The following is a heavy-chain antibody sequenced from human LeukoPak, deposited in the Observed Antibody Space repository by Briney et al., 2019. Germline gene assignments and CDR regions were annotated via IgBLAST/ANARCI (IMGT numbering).Heavy chain of an antibody. V-gene: IGHV3-30*03. CDR1: GFTFSSYG. CDR2: ISYDGSNK. J-gene: IGHJ5*02. D-gene: IGHD2-15*01. CDR3: ARDPCSGGSCYANWFDP. Sequence: LSGGSLRLSCAASGFTFSSYGMHWVRQAPGKGLEWVAVISYDGSNKYYTDSVKGRFTISRDNSKNTLYLQMNSLRAEDTAVYYCARDPCSGGSCYANWFDPWGQGTLVTVSS.